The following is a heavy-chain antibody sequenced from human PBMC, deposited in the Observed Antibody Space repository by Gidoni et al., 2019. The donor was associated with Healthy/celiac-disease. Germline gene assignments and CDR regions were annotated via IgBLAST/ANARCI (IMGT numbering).Heavy chain of an antibody. CDR3: ARAYGGGYIISHYYYGMDV. V-gene: IGHV1-2*06. CDR1: GYPFTGYY. CDR2: INPNSGGT. D-gene: IGHD2-15*01. J-gene: IGHJ6*02. Sequence: QVQLVQSGAEVKTPGASVKVSCKASGYPFTGYYMHWVRQAPGQGLEWMGRINPNSGGTNYAQKFQGRVTMTRDTSISTAYMELSRLRSDDTAVYYCARAYGGGYIISHYYYGMDVWGQGTTVTVSS.